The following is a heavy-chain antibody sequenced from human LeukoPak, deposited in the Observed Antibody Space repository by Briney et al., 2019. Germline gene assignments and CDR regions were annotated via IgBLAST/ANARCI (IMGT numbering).Heavy chain of an antibody. CDR3: ARIIKSYCTGDCYLADAYDI. V-gene: IGHV3-48*03. CDR1: GFTFSSYE. D-gene: IGHD2-21*02. J-gene: IGHJ3*02. Sequence: GGSLRLSCAASGFTFSSYEMNWVRQAPGKGLEWVSYISSRDSIIYYADSVKGRFTISRDNAKNSLYLQMNSPRAEDTAVYYCARIIKSYCTGDCYLADAYDIWGEGTMVTVSS. CDR2: ISSRDSII.